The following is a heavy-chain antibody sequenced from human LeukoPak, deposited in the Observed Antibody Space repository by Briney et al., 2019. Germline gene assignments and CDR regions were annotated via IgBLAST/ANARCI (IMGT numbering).Heavy chain of an antibody. J-gene: IGHJ4*02. Sequence: SETLSLTCTVSGGPMISYYWSWIRQTPGKGLEWIAYISDRGSTHYNPSLKSRVTLSVDTSKNQFSLNLSSVTAADTAVYYCARGMQLWVPFDYWGQGTLVTVSS. D-gene: IGHD2-21*01. V-gene: IGHV4-59*01. CDR2: ISDRGST. CDR3: ARGMQLWVPFDY. CDR1: GGPMISYY.